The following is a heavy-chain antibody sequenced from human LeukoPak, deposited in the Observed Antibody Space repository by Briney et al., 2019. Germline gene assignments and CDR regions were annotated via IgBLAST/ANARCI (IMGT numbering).Heavy chain of an antibody. V-gene: IGHV3-48*02. Sequence: GGSLRLSCAASGFTFSSYSMNWVRQAPGKGLEWVSYISSSGSTIYYADSVKGRFTISRDNAKNSLYLQMSSLRDEDTAVYYCARDLPAGSYWGQGTLVTVSS. D-gene: IGHD3-10*01. J-gene: IGHJ4*02. CDR3: ARDLPAGSY. CDR1: GFTFSSYS. CDR2: ISSSGSTI.